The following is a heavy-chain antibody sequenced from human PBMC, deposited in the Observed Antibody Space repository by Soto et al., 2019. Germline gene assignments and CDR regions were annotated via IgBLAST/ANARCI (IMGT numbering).Heavy chain of an antibody. Sequence: SETLSLTCTVSGGSITSYYWSWIRQPPGKGLEWIGYIYYSGSTNYNPSLKSRVTISVDTSKNQFSLKLSSVTAADTAVYYCASLNYDFWSGYSHYAEYFPHWGQGTLVTV. D-gene: IGHD3-3*01. CDR3: ASLNYDFWSGYSHYAEYFPH. CDR1: GGSITSYY. J-gene: IGHJ1*01. V-gene: IGHV4-59*01. CDR2: IYYSGST.